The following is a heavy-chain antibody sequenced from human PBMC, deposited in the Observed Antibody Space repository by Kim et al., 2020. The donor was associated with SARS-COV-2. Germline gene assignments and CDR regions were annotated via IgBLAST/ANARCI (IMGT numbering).Heavy chain of an antibody. CDR3: ARDTVRGGTDV. CDR1: GASVSSHY. CDR2: IYHSGST. V-gene: IGHV4-59*02. D-gene: IGHD3-10*01. J-gene: IGHJ6*02. Sequence: SETLSLTCSVSGASVSSHYWNWIRQSPGRGLEWIGYIYHSGSTDYNPSLISRVSMSIDVSKNQFTLRLRSVAAADTGVYYCARDTVRGGTDVWCQGTTVTVSS.